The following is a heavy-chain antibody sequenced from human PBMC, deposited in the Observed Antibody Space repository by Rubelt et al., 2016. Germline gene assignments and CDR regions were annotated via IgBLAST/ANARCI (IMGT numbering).Heavy chain of an antibody. CDR2: IDHTGST. Sequence: SCSCTVSGYSISSGYSWGWIRQSPGKGLEWIGNIDHTGSTYYNPSLKGRVTISADTSRNQFSLRLSSVIAADTAVYSCARHLYGARDFYYNYYMDVWGEGTTVTVSS. J-gene: IGHJ6*03. CDR3: ARHLYGARDFYYNYYMDV. CDR1: GYSISSGYS. V-gene: IGHV4-38-2*02. D-gene: IGHD2/OR15-2a*01.